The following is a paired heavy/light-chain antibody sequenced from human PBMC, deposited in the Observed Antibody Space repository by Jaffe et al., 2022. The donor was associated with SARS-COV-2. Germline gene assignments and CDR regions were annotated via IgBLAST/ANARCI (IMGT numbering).Heavy chain of an antibody. CDR3: AAGHYYHSSGYYSSYYYYYYMDV. Sequence: QVQLVQSGAEVKQPGSSVKVSCKASGGTFSSYALSWVRQAPGQGLEWMGGIIPIFDKANYAQKFQGRVTITADESTSTAYMDLSSLTSEDTAVYYCAAGHYYHSSGYYSSYYYYYYMDVWGKGTTVTVSS. CDR2: IIPIFDKA. CDR1: GGTFSSYA. D-gene: IGHD3-22*01. J-gene: IGHJ6*03. V-gene: IGHV1-69*01.
Light chain of an antibody. CDR2: EVT. Sequence: QSALTQPPSASGSPGQSVTISCTGTSSDVGGYNYVSWYQQHPGKAPKLMIYEVTKRPSGVPDRFSGSKSGNTASLTVSGLQAEDEADYYCSSYSGSDNLVFGGGTKLTVL. CDR1: SSDVGGYNY. V-gene: IGLV2-8*01. J-gene: IGLJ2*01. CDR3: SSYSGSDNLV.